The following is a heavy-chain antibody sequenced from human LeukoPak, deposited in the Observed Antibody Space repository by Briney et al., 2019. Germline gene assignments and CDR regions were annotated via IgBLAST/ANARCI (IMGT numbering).Heavy chain of an antibody. Sequence: PGGSLRLSCAASGFTVSSNYMSWVRQAPGKGLEWVSVIYSGGSTYYADSVKGRFTISRDNSKNTLSLQMNSLRAEDTAVYYCARGRYSSRSGGYYFDIWGQGTLVTVSS. CDR1: GFTVSSNY. D-gene: IGHD2-2*01. J-gene: IGHJ4*02. V-gene: IGHV3-53*01. CDR3: ARGRYSSRSGGYYFDI. CDR2: IYSGGST.